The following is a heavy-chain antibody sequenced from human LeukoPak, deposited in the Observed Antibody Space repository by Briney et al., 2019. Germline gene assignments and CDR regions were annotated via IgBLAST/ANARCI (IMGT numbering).Heavy chain of an antibody. J-gene: IGHJ6*02. V-gene: IGHV4-34*01. D-gene: IGHD3-10*01. CDR1: GGSFSGYH. Sequence: SETLSLTCAVYGGSFSGYHWSWIRQPPGKGLEWIGEINHYESTNYNPSLKSRATISVDTSKNQFSLKLSSVTAADTAVYYCGRENYYGSGTFYSHHGMDVWGQGTTVTVSS. CDR2: INHYEST. CDR3: GRENYYGSGTFYSHHGMDV.